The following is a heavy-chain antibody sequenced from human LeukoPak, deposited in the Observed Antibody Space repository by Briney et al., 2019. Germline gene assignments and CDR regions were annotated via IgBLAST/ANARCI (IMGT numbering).Heavy chain of an antibody. CDR2: IYYSGNT. D-gene: IGHD5-12*01. J-gene: IGHJ4*02. CDR3: ARGFGLLVAPQGDY. Sequence: SETLSLTCTVSGGSISSYYWSWIRQPPGKGLEWIGYIYYSGNTYYNPSLKSRVTISVDTSKNQFSLKLSSVTAADTAVYYCARGFGLLVAPQGDYWGQGTLVTVSS. V-gene: IGHV4-59*12. CDR1: GGSISSYY.